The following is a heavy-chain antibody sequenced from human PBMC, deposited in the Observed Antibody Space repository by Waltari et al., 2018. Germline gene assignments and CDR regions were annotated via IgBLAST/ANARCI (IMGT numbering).Heavy chain of an antibody. CDR3: ARDPHYSNFDY. Sequence: VHLVESGGGLVQPGGSLRLSCAASGFTFSTYWMTWVRQAPGKGLEWLANIKGDGSQKNYVDSVKGRFTISRDTANNSLYLQMNSLRAEDTAVYYWARDPHYSNFDYWGQGTLVTVSS. V-gene: IGHV3-7*01. CDR1: GFTFSTYW. CDR2: IKGDGSQK. D-gene: IGHD4-4*01. J-gene: IGHJ4*02.